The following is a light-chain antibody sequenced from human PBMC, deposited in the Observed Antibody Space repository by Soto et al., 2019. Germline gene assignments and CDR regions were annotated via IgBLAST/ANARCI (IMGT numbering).Light chain of an antibody. V-gene: IGKV3D-15*01. CDR1: QSVSSSY. Sequence: IVLTQSPRTLSLSPGERATLSCRARQSVSSSYLAWYQQKPGQAPRLLIYGASTRATGVATRISGSGSGTEFTLTISSLQSEDFAVYYCQQYNNWLPETFGQGTKVDIK. CDR2: GAS. J-gene: IGKJ1*01. CDR3: QQYNNWLPET.